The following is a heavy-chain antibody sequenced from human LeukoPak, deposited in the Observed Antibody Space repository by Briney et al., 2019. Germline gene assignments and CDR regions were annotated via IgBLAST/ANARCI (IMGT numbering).Heavy chain of an antibody. CDR1: GFTFSIYG. CDR2: IAYDGSYE. D-gene: IGHD4-17*01. J-gene: IGHJ4*02. CDR3: ARGHTAVTRHFDF. V-gene: IGHV3-30*03. Sequence: GGSLRLSCATSGFTFSIYGMHWVRQAPGKGLEWLAVIAYDGSYEYYADSVKGRFSISRDDSKNTLYLQMNSLRAEDTAVYYCARGHTAVTRHFDFWGQGTLVTVSS.